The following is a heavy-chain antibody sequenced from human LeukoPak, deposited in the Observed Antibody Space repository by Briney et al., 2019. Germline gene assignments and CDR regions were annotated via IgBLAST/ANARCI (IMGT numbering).Heavy chain of an antibody. CDR2: IYTSGST. CDR1: GGSISSGSYY. D-gene: IGHD2-2*02. Sequence: SQTLSLTCTVSGGSISSGSYYWSWIRQPAGKGLEWIGRIYTSGSTNYNPSLKRRVTISVDTSKNQFSLKLSSVTAADTAVYYCARELVVPAAIGWFDPWGQGTLVTVSS. CDR3: ARELVVPAAIGWFDP. V-gene: IGHV4-61*02. J-gene: IGHJ5*02.